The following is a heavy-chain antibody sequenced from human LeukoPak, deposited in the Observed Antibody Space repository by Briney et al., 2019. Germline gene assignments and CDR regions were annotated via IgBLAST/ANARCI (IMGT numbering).Heavy chain of an antibody. V-gene: IGHV1-2*02. CDR3: ARDIAVADPFYYYYYYMDV. J-gene: IGHJ6*03. Sequence: ASVKVSCKASGYTFPGYFMHWVRQAPGQGLEWMGRINPNSGGTNYAQKFQGRVTMTRDTSISTAYMELSRLRSDNTAVYYCARDIAVADPFYYYYYYMDVWGKGTTVTVSS. CDR2: INPNSGGT. D-gene: IGHD6-19*01. CDR1: GYTFPGYF.